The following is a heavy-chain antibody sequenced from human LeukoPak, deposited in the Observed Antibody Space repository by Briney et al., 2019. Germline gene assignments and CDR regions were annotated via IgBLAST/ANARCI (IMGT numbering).Heavy chain of an antibody. CDR3: AKEHRPIVVVPAAIGLADY. V-gene: IGHV3-30*02. D-gene: IGHD2-2*02. CDR2: IRYVGSNK. CDR1: GFTFSSYG. J-gene: IGHJ4*02. Sequence: PGGSLRLSCAAYGFTFSSYGMHWVRQAPGKGLEWVAFIRYVGSNKYYADSVKGLFTISRDDSKNTLYLQMNSLRAEDTAVYYCAKEHRPIVVVPAAIGLADYWGQGTLVTVSS.